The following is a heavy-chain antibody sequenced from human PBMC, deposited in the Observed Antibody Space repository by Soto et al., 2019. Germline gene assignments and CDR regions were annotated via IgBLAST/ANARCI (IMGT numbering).Heavy chain of an antibody. D-gene: IGHD3-3*01. Sequence: ETLSLTCTVSGGSMNSYYWTWIRQPAGKGLEWIGRVYSSGGTHYNPSLKSRITISLDTSNNQFSLRLLSVTDADTAVYYCARGQRFSDWFDPWGQGTLVTVSS. CDR3: ARGQRFSDWFDP. CDR1: GGSMNSYY. V-gene: IGHV4-4*07. CDR2: VYSSGGT. J-gene: IGHJ5*02.